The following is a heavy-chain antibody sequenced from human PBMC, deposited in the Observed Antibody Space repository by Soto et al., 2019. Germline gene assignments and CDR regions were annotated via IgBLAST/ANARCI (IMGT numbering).Heavy chain of an antibody. D-gene: IGHD3-16*01. V-gene: IGHV4-59*01. J-gene: IGHJ6*02. CDR1: GGSISSYY. CDR2: IYYSGST. CDR3: ARVGGKYYGMAV. Sequence: QVQLQESGPGLVKPSETLSLTCTVSGGSISSYYWSWIRQPTGQGLEWIGYIYYSGSTNDNPSLKRRVTISVDAAKSQFSLKVSSVIAADTAVYYWARVGGKYYGMAVWGQGTTVTVSS.